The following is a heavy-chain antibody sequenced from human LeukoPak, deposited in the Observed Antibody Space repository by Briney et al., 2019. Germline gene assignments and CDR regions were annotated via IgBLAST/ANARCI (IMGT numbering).Heavy chain of an antibody. V-gene: IGHV2-5*02. CDR3: AHRLDSDWAFDY. CDR1: GFSLSTSGVG. J-gene: IGHJ4*02. D-gene: IGHD6-19*01. Sequence: ESGPTLVKPTQPLTLTCTFSGFSLSTSGVGVGWIRQPPGKALEWLALIYWDGDKRYSPSLESSLTITKDTSKNQVVLTMTNMDPVDTATYYCAHRLDSDWAFDYWGQGTLVTVSS. CDR2: IYWDGDK.